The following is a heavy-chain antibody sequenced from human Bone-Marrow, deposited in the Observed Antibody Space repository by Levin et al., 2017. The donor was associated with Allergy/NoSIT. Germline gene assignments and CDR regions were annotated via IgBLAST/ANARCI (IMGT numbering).Heavy chain of an antibody. J-gene: IGHJ6*02. V-gene: IGHV1-8*01. CDR3: ATRPHYGDYYYYYGMDV. D-gene: IGHD4-17*01. CDR1: GYTFTSYD. CDR2: MNPNSGNT. Sequence: ASVKVSCKASGYTFTSYDINWVRQATGQGLEWMGWMNPNSGNTGYAQKFQGRVTMTRNTSISTAYMELSSLRSEDTAVYYCATRPHYGDYYYYYGMDVWGQGTTVTVSS.